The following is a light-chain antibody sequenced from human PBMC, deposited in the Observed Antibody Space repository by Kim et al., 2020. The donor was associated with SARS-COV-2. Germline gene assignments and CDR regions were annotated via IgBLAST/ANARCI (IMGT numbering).Light chain of an antibody. Sequence: GQRVTISCSESSSNIGSNTVNWYRQLPGTAPKLLIYSNNQQPSGVPDRFSGSKSGTSASLAISGLQSEDEADYYCAAWDDSLNGYVFGTGTKVTVL. CDR3: AAWDDSLNGYV. V-gene: IGLV1-44*01. J-gene: IGLJ1*01. CDR1: SSNIGSNT. CDR2: SNN.